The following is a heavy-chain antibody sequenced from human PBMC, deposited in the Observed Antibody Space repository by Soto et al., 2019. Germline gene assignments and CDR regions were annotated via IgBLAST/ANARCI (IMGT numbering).Heavy chain of an antibody. J-gene: IGHJ4*02. Sequence: PSETLSLTCTVSGGSISSSSYYWGWIRQPPGKGLEWIGSIYYSGSTYYNPSLKSRVTISVDTSKNQFSLKLSSVTAADTAVYYCARDSSWSEIYFDYWGQGTLVTVSS. V-gene: IGHV4-39*07. CDR3: ARDSSWSEIYFDY. CDR2: IYYSGST. CDR1: GGSISSSSYY. D-gene: IGHD6-13*01.